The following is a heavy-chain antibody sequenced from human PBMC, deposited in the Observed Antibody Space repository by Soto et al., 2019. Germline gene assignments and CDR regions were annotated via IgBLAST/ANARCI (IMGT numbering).Heavy chain of an antibody. D-gene: IGHD3-10*01. V-gene: IGHV3-30-3*01. CDR3: ARDDEGGSYCDLGY. CDR2: ILHDGNNK. Sequence: QVQLVESGGGVVQPGRSLRLSCAASGFTFSNYIMHWVRQAPGKGLEWVAIILHDGNNKYYADSVKGRFTISRDNSKNTLYLHMNSLRTEDTVIYYCARDDEGGSYCDLGYWGQGTLVTFSS. J-gene: IGHJ4*02. CDR1: GFTFSNYI.